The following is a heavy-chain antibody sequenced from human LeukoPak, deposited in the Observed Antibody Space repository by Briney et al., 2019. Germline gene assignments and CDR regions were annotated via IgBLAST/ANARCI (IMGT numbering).Heavy chain of an antibody. CDR3: ARPDIVVVPAAIDAYYYYYYYMDV. V-gene: IGHV1-69*01. CDR2: LIPIFGTA. D-gene: IGHD2-2*01. CDR1: GGTFSSYA. Sequence: SVKVSCKASGGTFSSYAISWVRQAPGQGLEWMAGLIPIFGTANYAQKFQGRVTITADESTSTAYMELSSLRSEDTAVYYCARPDIVVVPAAIDAYYYYYYYMDVWGKGTTVTVSS. J-gene: IGHJ6*03.